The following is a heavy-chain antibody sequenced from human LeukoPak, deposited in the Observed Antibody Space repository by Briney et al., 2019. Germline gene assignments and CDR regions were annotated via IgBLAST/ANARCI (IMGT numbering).Heavy chain of an antibody. Sequence: GGSLRLSCAASGFTFHDYGMHWVRQAPGKGLEWVAVISYDGSHKYYADSVKGRFTLSRDNSKNTLYLQMNSLRAEDTAVYYCAKECYYDSSGHDYWGQGTLVTVSS. CDR3: AKECYYDSSGHDY. D-gene: IGHD3-22*01. CDR2: ISYDGSHK. CDR1: GFTFHDYG. V-gene: IGHV3-30*18. J-gene: IGHJ4*02.